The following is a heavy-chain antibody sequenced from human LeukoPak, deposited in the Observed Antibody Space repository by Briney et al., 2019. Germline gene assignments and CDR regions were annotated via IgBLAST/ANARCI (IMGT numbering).Heavy chain of an antibody. V-gene: IGHV4-39*02. CDR3: ARGLCGVDCPKYNWFDP. Sequence: PSETLSLTCTVSGGSISSSSYYWGWIRQPPGKGLEWIGSIYYSGSTYYNPSLQSRVTISFDTSQNHFSLELSAVTAADTAVYYCARGLCGVDCPKYNWFDPWGRGTLVTVSS. D-gene: IGHD2-21*02. CDR1: GGSISSSSYY. CDR2: IYYSGST. J-gene: IGHJ5*02.